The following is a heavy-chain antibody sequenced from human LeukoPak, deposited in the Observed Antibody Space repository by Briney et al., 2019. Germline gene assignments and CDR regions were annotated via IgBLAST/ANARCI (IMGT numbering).Heavy chain of an antibody. CDR2: IIPIFGTA. Sequence: SVKVSCKASGGTFSSYAISWVRQAPGQGLEWMGGIIPIFGTANYAQKLQSRVTITADEATSTAYMELSSLRSEDTAVYYCARSVMVRTFNCFDPCGQGTLVTVSS. CDR3: ARSVMVRTFNCFDP. CDR1: GGTFSSYA. D-gene: IGHD3-10*01. V-gene: IGHV1-69*13. J-gene: IGHJ5*02.